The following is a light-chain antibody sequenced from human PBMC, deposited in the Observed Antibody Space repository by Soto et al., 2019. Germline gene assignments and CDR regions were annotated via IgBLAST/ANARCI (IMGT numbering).Light chain of an antibody. J-gene: IGLJ2*01. V-gene: IGLV4-69*01. CDR1: SGHSNYA. Sequence: QLVLTQSPSASASLGASVKLTCTLSSGHSNYAIAWHQQQPEKGPRYLMKLNNDGSHSKGDGIPDRFSGSSSGAERYLTISRLQSEDESDYYCQTWDTGISVVFGGGTQLPVL. CDR2: LNNDGSH. CDR3: QTWDTGISVV.